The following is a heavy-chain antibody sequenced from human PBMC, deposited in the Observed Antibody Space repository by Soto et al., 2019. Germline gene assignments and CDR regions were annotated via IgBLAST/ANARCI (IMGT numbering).Heavy chain of an antibody. CDR1: GFSLSARPVG. CDR3: AHRAYFNGNWNGGYFDY. D-gene: IGHD1-1*01. J-gene: IGHJ4*02. V-gene: IGHV2-5*02. Sequence: QITLKESGPTRVKPTQTLTLTCTFSGFSLSARPVGVAWIRQPPGKALERLALIYWDDDKRYSPSLMSRLTITKDTSKNQVVLTMTNMDPVDTAIYYCAHRAYFNGNWNGGYFDYWGQGALVTVSS. CDR2: IYWDDDK.